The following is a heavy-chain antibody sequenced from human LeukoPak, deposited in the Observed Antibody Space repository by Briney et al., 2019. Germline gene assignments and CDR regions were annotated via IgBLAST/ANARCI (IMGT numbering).Heavy chain of an antibody. CDR1: GYTSSDYW. CDR3: ASQKTRATGSYYYYFMDV. Sequence: GESLKISCKGSGYTSSDYWIGWVRQMPGKGLEWMGIICPGVSDIRHSPSFQGQVTISADKSITTAYLQWSSLKASDTAMYYCASQKTRATGSYYYYFMDVWGKGTTVTVSS. D-gene: IGHD3-10*01. V-gene: IGHV5-51*01. CDR2: ICPGVSDI. J-gene: IGHJ6*03.